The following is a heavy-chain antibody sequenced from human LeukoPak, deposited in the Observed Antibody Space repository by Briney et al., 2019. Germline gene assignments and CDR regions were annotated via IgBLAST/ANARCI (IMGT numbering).Heavy chain of an antibody. CDR1: GFTFSSYS. CDR3: ASDSGGGSGWYVDDI. Sequence: GGSLRLSCAASGFTFSSYSMNWVRQAPGKGLEWVSSISSSSSYIYHADSVKGRFTISRDNAKNSLYLQMNSLRAEDTAVYYCASDSGGGSGWYVDDIWGQGTMVTVSS. D-gene: IGHD6-19*01. V-gene: IGHV3-21*01. J-gene: IGHJ3*02. CDR2: ISSSSSYI.